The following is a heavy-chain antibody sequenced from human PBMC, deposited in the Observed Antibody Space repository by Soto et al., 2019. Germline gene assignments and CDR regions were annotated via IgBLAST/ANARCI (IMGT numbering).Heavy chain of an antibody. D-gene: IGHD1-26*01. V-gene: IGHV1-69*06. CDR2: TMPTFGSA. Sequence: SVKVSCKASGCTFSGHGIAWVRQVPGQGLEWMGGTMPTFGSATYAPKFQGRVTISADKSTSTAYMELSSLRSEDTAVYFCASERSAQYFDYWGQGTLVTVSS. CDR1: GCTFSGHG. CDR3: ASERSAQYFDY. J-gene: IGHJ4*02.